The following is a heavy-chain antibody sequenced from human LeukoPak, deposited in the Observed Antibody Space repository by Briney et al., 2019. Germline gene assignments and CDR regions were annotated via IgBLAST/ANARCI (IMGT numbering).Heavy chain of an antibody. CDR2: IYTSGST. CDR3: ARVLRFNPPNYYYYMDV. J-gene: IGHJ6*03. V-gene: IGHV4-4*07. CDR1: GGSISSYY. Sequence: SETLSLTCTVSGGSISSYYWSWIRQPAGKGLEWIGRIYTSGSTNYNPSPKSRVTMSVDTSKNQFSLRLSSVTAADTAVYYCARVLRFNPPNYYYYMDVWGKGTTVTVSS.